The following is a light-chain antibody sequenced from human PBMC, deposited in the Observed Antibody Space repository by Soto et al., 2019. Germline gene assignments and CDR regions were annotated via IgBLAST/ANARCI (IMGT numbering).Light chain of an antibody. CDR3: LQDYNYPYT. J-gene: IGKJ2*01. CDR1: QDIRND. CDR2: SAS. V-gene: IGKV1-6*01. Sequence: ALQMTQSPSSLSASVGDRVTIACRASQDIRNDLGWYQQKPGKAPKLLIYSASSLQGGVPSRFSGSGSGTDFPLAISSLQPGGFATYYCLQDYNYPYTFGQGTKLEIK.